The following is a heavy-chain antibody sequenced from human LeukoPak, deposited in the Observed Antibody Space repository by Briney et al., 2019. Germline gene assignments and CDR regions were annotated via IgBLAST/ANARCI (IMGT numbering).Heavy chain of an antibody. CDR2: ISDMGGSST. D-gene: IGHD3-10*01. CDR1: GFTFSTSA. Sequence: PGGSLRLSCAASGFTFSTSAMSWVRQPPGKGREWVSTISDMGGSSTYYGASEKSRFTISTNHSTNTTYMQMNSLRPAQPTVNVRAKNLHDSGGFVSYFDVWGRGTLITVSS. V-gene: IGHV3-23*01. CDR3: AKNLHDSGGFVSYFDV. J-gene: IGHJ2*01.